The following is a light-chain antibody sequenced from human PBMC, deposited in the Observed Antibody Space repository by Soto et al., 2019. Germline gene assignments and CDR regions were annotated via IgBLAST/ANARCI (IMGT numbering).Light chain of an antibody. V-gene: IGKV3-15*01. J-gene: IGKJ1*01. CDR1: QSVSTN. CDR2: DAS. Sequence: MTQSPATLSVSPGERSTLSCRASQSVSTNLAWYQQKPGQAPRLLIYDASTRATGVPVRFSGSGSGTEFTLSISSVQSEDFAIFYCQQYNRWPRTFGQGTKVDIK. CDR3: QQYNRWPRT.